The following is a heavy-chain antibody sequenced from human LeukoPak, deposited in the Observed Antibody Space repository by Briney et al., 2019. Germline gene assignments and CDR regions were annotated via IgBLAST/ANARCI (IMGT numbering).Heavy chain of an antibody. D-gene: IGHD4-17*01. J-gene: IGHJ4*02. CDR2: VDHDWSGT. CDR1: GFSFTSYW. V-gene: IGHV3-74*01. CDR3: ATDLG. Sequence: GGSLRLSCAASGFSFTSYWMHWVRQPPGKGLVWVSRVDHDWSGTAYADSVTGRFTISRDNAKNTVYLQMNSLRAEDTAVYYCATDLGWGQGTLVTVSS.